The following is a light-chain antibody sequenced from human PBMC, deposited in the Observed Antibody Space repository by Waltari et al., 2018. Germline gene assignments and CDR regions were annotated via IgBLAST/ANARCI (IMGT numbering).Light chain of an antibody. J-gene: IGKJ1*01. CDR2: DAS. CDR1: QSINTY. Sequence: DLQMTQSPSSLSASVGDRVTIPCRTSQSINTYLNWYQPIPGKAPKLLIYDASTLQSGVPSRFSGTGSGTYFTLTINSLQPEDFATYYCQQSYISPWTFGQGTRVEIK. CDR3: QQSYISPWT. V-gene: IGKV1-39*01.